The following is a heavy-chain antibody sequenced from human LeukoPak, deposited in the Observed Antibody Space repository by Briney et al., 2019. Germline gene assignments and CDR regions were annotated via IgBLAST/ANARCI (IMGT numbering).Heavy chain of an antibody. CDR1: DDSITTFY. V-gene: IGHV4-59*07. CDR2: TYHSGTS. J-gene: IGHJ3*02. CDR3: ATTRGYSTNDAFEI. D-gene: IGHD5-12*01. Sequence: SDTLSLTCTVSDDSITTFYFNWIRQSPGKGLEWIGYTYHSGTSDYNPSLQSRVTISIDTSSKTVSLTFRSMTAADTAVYYCATTRGYSTNDAFEIWGPGTQVTVSS.